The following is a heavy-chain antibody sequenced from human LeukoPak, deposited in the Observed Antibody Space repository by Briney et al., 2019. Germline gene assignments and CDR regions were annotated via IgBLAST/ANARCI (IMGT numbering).Heavy chain of an antibody. V-gene: IGHV1-46*01. CDR2: INPSGGST. D-gene: IGHD2-2*01. CDR1: GYTFTSYY. CDR3: ATVVVSTSSIEAFDI. Sequence: ASVKVSCKASGYTFTSYYMHWVRQAPGQGLEWMGIINPSGGSTSYAQKFQGRVTMTEDTSTDTAYMELSSLRSEDTAVYYCATVVVSTSSIEAFDIWGQGTMVTVSS. J-gene: IGHJ3*02.